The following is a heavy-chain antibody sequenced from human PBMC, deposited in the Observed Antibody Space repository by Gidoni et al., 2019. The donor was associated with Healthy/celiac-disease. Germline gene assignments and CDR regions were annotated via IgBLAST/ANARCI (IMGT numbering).Heavy chain of an antibody. D-gene: IGHD3-10*01. CDR3: ARVLFYGSGSYNDAFDI. Sequence: EVQLVESGGGLIQPGGSLRLSCAASGFTFSSNYMSWVRQAPGKGLEWVSVIYSGGSTYYADSVKGRFTISRDNFKNTLYLQMNSLRAEDTAVYYCARVLFYGSGSYNDAFDIWGQGTMVTVSS. V-gene: IGHV3-53*01. CDR2: IYSGGST. CDR1: GFTFSSNY. J-gene: IGHJ3*02.